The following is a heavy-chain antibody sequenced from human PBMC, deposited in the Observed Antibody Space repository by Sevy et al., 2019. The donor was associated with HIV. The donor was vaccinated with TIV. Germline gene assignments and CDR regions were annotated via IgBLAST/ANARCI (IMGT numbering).Heavy chain of an antibody. CDR1: GFTFSSYW. J-gene: IGHJ3*02. Sequence: GGSLRLSCAASGFTFSSYWMHWVRQAPGKGLVWVSRINSDGSSTSYADSVKGRFTISRDNAKNTLYLQMNSLRAEDTAVYYCARGVAVAALDAFDIWGQGTMVTVSS. D-gene: IGHD6-19*01. V-gene: IGHV3-74*01. CDR3: ARGVAVAALDAFDI. CDR2: INSDGSST.